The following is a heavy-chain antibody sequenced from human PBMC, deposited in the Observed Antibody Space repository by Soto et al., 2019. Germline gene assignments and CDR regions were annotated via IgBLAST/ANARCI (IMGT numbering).Heavy chain of an antibody. CDR1: GGSISSSSYY. J-gene: IGHJ4*02. D-gene: IGHD2-15*01. V-gene: IGHV4-39*01. CDR2: IYYSGST. CDR3: VGVVAAIGDNDFDY. Sequence: PSETLSLTCTVSGGSISSSSYYWGWIRQPPGKGLEWIGSIYYSGSTYYNPSLKSRVTISVDTSKNQFSLKLSSVTAADTAVYYCVGVVAAIGDNDFDYWGQGTLVTVSS.